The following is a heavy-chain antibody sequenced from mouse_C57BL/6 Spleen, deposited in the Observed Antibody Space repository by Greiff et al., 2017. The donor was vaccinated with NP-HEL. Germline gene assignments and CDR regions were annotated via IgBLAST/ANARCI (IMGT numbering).Heavy chain of an antibody. CDR1: GYTFTSYW. Sequence: QVQLQQPGAELVRPGSSVKLSCKASGYTFTSYWMDWVKQRPGQGLEWIGNIYPSDSETHYNQTFEDKAPLTVDKSSSTAYMQRSSLSSEDSAVYYCSISSLLRFYYFDYWGQGTTLTVSS. D-gene: IGHD1-2*01. CDR2: IYPSDSET. J-gene: IGHJ2*01. V-gene: IGHV1-61*01. CDR3: SISSLLRFYYFDY.